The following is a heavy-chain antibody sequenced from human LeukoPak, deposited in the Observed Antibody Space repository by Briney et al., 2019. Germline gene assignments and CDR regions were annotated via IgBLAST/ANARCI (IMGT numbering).Heavy chain of an antibody. CDR2: ISENGGRT. CDR3: ARERVGGWAFDI. CDR1: GFTLSSYW. J-gene: IGHJ3*02. D-gene: IGHD3-16*01. V-gene: IGHV3-64*01. Sequence: EPGGSLRLSCAASGFTLSSYWMHWVRQAPGKGLEYVSAISENGGRTYYANSVKGRFTNSKDNSKNTLYLQMDSLRAEDMAVYYCARERVGGWAFDIWGQGAMVTVSS.